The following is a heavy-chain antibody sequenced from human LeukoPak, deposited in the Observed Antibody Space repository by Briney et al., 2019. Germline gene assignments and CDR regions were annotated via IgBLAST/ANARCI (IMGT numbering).Heavy chain of an antibody. J-gene: IGHJ4*02. D-gene: IGHD3-22*01. Sequence: GGSVRLSCAASGFAFSNYGLHWVRQAPGKGLEWVAFIPYDGSDKYYADSVKGRFTITRDNSKNTLYLQVNSLRAEDTAVYYCAKHHYTGSSGYYFFDYWGQGTLVTVSS. CDR2: IPYDGSDK. CDR3: AKHHYTGSSGYYFFDY. CDR1: GFAFSNYG. V-gene: IGHV3-30*02.